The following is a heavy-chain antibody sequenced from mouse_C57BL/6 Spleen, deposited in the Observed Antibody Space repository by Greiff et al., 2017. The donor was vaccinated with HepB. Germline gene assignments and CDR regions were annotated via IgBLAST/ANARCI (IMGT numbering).Heavy chain of an antibody. J-gene: IGHJ4*01. CDR2: IHPSDSDT. Sequence: QVQLQQPGAELVKPGASVKVSCKASGYTFTSYWMHWVKQRPGQGLEWIGRIHPSDSDTNYNQTFKGKATLTVDKSSSTAYMQLSSLTSEDSAVYYCAIEEIDYGSSLLAMDYWGQGTAVTVSS. CDR1: GYTFTSYW. V-gene: IGHV1-74*01. D-gene: IGHD1-1*01. CDR3: AIEEIDYGSSLLAMDY.